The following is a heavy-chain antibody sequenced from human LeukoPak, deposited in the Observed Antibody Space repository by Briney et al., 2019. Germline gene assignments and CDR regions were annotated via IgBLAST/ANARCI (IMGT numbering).Heavy chain of an antibody. CDR3: ARVASEQLVWPSGYYYGMDV. CDR1: GGSISSSSYY. V-gene: IGHV4-39*07. D-gene: IGHD6-13*01. CDR2: IYYSGST. J-gene: IGHJ6*02. Sequence: PSGTLSLTCTVSGGSISSSSYYWGCIRRPPGKGLECIGSIYYSGSTYYNPSLKSRVTISVDTSKNQFSLKLSSVTAADTAVYYCARVASEQLVWPSGYYYGMDVWGQGTTVTVSS.